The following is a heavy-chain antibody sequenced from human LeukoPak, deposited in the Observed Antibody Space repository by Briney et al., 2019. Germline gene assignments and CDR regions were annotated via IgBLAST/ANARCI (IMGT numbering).Heavy chain of an antibody. CDR2: IYYSGST. CDR1: GGSISSYY. D-gene: IGHD5-18*01. CDR3: VRSGYSYGDYFDY. J-gene: IGHJ4*02. V-gene: IGHV4-59*01. Sequence: SETLSLTYTVSGGSISSYYWSWIRQPPGKGLEWIGYIYYSGSTNYNPSLKSRVTISVDTSKNQFSLKLSSVTAADTAVYYCVRSGYSYGDYFDYWGQGTLVTVSS.